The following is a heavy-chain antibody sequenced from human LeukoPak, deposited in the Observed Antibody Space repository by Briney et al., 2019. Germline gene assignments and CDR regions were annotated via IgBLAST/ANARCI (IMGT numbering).Heavy chain of an antibody. V-gene: IGHV4-39*02. CDR1: GGSISSSRNSHS. D-gene: IGHD2-2*01. CDR3: AGLAQTGIGGRGYAEF. Sequence: PSETLSLTCTVSGGSISSSRNSHSWGWIRQPPGKGLEMIGTIYASGSVYYNPSLNGRVTISLDTSKNHFSLRLPSATAADTAVYYCAGLAQTGIGGRGYAEFWGQGAPVIVSS. J-gene: IGHJ4*02. CDR2: IYASGSV.